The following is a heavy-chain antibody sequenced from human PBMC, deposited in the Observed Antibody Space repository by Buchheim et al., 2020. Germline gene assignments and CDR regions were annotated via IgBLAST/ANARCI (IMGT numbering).Heavy chain of an antibody. CDR1: GFTFSSYE. J-gene: IGHJ6*02. Sequence: EVQLVESGGGLVQPGGSLRLSCAASGFTFSSYEMNWVRQAPGKGLEWVSYISSSGSTIYYADSVKGRFTISRDNAKNSLSLQMNSLRAEDTAVYYCARESIVGYSSSAEYYYYYYGMDVWGQGTT. CDR2: ISSSGSTI. V-gene: IGHV3-48*03. CDR3: ARESIVGYSSSAEYYYYYYGMDV. D-gene: IGHD6-6*01.